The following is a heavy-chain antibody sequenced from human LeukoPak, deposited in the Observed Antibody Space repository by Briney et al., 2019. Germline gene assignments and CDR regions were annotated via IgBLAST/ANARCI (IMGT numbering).Heavy chain of an antibody. D-gene: IGHD4-23*01. CDR2: IYTSGST. V-gene: IGHV4-4*07. J-gene: IGHJ4*02. CDR1: GGSISSYY. CDR3: ARDGSIYGGNLADY. Sequence: SETLSLTCTVSGGSISSYYWSWIRQPAGKGLEWIGRIYTSGSTNYNPSLKSRVTMSVDTSKNQFSLKLSSVTAADTAVYYCARDGSIYGGNLADYWGQGTLVTVSS.